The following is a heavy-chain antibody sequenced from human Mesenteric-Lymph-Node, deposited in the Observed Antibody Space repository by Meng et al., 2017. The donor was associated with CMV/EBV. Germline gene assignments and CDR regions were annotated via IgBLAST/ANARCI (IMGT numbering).Heavy chain of an antibody. V-gene: IGHV1-2*02. CDR2: INPNTGGT. CDR3: ARDWWTLGYCSSTSCSQENAFDI. Sequence: ASVKVSCKASGYTFTGYYIHWVRQAPGQGLEWMGWINPNTGGTNYPQKFQGRVTMTRDTSISTAYMDLSRLTSDDTAVYYCARDWWTLGYCSSTSCSQENAFDIWGQGTMVTVSS. D-gene: IGHD2-2*01. J-gene: IGHJ3*02. CDR1: GYTFTGYY.